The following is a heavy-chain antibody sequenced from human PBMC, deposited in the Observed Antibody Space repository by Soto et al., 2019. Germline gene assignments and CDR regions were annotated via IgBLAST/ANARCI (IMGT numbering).Heavy chain of an antibody. CDR1: GFTFSSYG. D-gene: IGHD6-13*01. Sequence: GGSLRLSCAASGFTFSSYGMHWVRQAPGKGLEWVAVISYDGSNKYYADSVKGRFTISRDNSKNTLYLQMNSLRAEDTAVYYCAKDSSSWFTSDYWGQGTLVTVSS. CDR2: ISYDGSNK. CDR3: AKDSSSWFTSDY. J-gene: IGHJ4*02. V-gene: IGHV3-30*18.